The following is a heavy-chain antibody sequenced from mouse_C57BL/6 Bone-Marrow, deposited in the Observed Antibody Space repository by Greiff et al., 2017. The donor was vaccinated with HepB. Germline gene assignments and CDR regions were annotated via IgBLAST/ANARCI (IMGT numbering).Heavy chain of an antibody. Sequence: QVQLQQSGAELVRPGTSVKVSCKASGYAFTNYLIEWVKQRPGQGLEWIGVINPGSGGTTYNQKFKAKATLTVDQSSSTAYMQLNSLTSEDSAVYYCAREGGGNYDYWGQGTTLTVSS. CDR2: INPGSGGT. CDR1: GYAFTNYL. D-gene: IGHD2-1*01. V-gene: IGHV1-54*01. J-gene: IGHJ2*01. CDR3: AREGGGNYDY.